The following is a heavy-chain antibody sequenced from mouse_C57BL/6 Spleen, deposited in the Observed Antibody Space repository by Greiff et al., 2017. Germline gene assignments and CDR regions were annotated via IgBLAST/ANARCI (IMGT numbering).Heavy chain of an antibody. D-gene: IGHD2-1*01. CDR2: IDPENGDT. Sequence: EVQLQQSGAELVRPGASVKLSCTASGFNIKDDYMHWVKQRPEQGLEWIGWIDPENGDTEYASKFQGKATITADTSSNTAYLQLSSLTSEDTAVYYCTYGNYGGFAYWGQGTLVTVSA. V-gene: IGHV14-4*01. CDR1: GFNIKDDY. CDR3: TYGNYGGFAY. J-gene: IGHJ3*01.